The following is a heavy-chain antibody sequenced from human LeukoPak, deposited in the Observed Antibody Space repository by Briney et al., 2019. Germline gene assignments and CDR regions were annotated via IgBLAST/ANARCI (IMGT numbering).Heavy chain of an antibody. CDR2: ISAYNGNT. CDR3: ARARRYCSGGSCLGYFDY. CDR1: GYTFTSYG. D-gene: IGHD2-15*01. J-gene: IGHJ4*02. V-gene: IGHV1-18*01. Sequence: ASVKVSCKASGYTFTSYGISWVRQAPGQGLEWMGWISAYNGNTNYAQKLQGRVTMTTDTSTSTAYMELRSLRSDDTAVYYCARARRYCSGGSCLGYFDYWGQGILVTVSS.